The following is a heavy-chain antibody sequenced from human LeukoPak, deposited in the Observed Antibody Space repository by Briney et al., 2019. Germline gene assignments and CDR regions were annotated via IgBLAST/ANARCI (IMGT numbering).Heavy chain of an antibody. Sequence: GGSLRLSCAASGFSVRTNYMSWVRQAPGKGLEWVSVIYSGGTIRYADSVKGRFTISRDNSRDTLHLQMNSLRAEDTAVYYCASPGGVPTPDPWGQGTLVTVSS. CDR2: IYSGGTI. D-gene: IGHD3-16*01. J-gene: IGHJ5*02. CDR1: GFSVRTNY. V-gene: IGHV3-53*01. CDR3: ASPGGVPTPDP.